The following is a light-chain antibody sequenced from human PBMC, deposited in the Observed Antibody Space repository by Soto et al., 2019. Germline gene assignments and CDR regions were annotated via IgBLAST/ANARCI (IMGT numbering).Light chain of an antibody. CDR2: EVN. CDR3: SSATNTDTLVV. J-gene: IGLJ2*01. CDR1: SSDIASYKF. V-gene: IGLV2-14*01. Sequence: QSALTQPASVSGSPGQSITISCAATSSDIASYKFVSWFQHHPGKAPKLLIYEVNNRPSGISNRFSGSKSGNTASLTISGLQPEDEANYFCSSATNTDTLVVFGGGTKLTVL.